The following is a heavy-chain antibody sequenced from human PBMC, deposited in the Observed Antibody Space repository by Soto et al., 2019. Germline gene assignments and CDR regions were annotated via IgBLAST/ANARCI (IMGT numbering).Heavy chain of an antibody. V-gene: IGHV3-13*01. CDR1: GLTFSSYD. Sequence: EVQLVESGGGLVQPGGSLRHSCADSGLTFSSYDMHWVRQPTGKGLEWVSAIGIGGDTYYSDSVKGRFTISRDNAKNSLYLQMNNLRAGDTAVYYCARGDYLSWGQGTLVVVSS. CDR2: IGIGGDT. CDR3: ARGDYLS. D-gene: IGHD4-17*01. J-gene: IGHJ4*02.